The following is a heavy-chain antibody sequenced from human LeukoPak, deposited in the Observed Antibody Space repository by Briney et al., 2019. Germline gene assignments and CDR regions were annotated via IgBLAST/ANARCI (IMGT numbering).Heavy chain of an antibody. V-gene: IGHV4-39*07. Sequence: SQTLSLTCTVSGGSISSGSYYWGWIRQPPGKGLEWIGSIYYSGSTYYNPSLKSRVTISVDTSKNQFSLKLSSVTAADTAVYYCAGGSGYYRPLDYWGQGTLVTVSS. CDR1: GGSISSGSYY. CDR2: IYYSGST. D-gene: IGHD3-22*01. J-gene: IGHJ4*02. CDR3: AGGSGYYRPLDY.